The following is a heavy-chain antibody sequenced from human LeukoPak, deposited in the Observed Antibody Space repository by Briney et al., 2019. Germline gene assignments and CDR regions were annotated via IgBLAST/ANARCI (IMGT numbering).Heavy chain of an antibody. CDR1: GGSISSYY. J-gene: IGHJ4*02. V-gene: IGHV4-4*07. CDR3: ARGVVYDILTGYSRSLPHFDY. Sequence: SETLSLTCTVSGGSISSYYWSWIRQPAGKGLEWIGRIYTSGSTNYNPSLKSRVTMSVDTSKNQFSLKLSSVTAADTAVYYCARGVVYDILTGYSRSLPHFDYWGQGTLVTVSS. D-gene: IGHD3-9*01. CDR2: IYTSGST.